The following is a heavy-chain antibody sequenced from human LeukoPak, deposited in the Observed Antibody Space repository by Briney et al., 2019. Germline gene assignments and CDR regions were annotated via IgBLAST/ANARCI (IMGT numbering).Heavy chain of an antibody. D-gene: IGHD3-10*01. CDR3: ARDPRITMVRGVMPFDY. CDR1: GGTFSSYA. Sequence: ASVTVSCKASGGTFSSYAISWVRQAPGQGLEWMGGIIPILGIANYAQKFQGRVTITADKSTSTAYMELSSLRSEDTAVYYCARDPRITMVRGVMPFDYWGQGTLVTVSS. V-gene: IGHV1-69*10. J-gene: IGHJ4*02. CDR2: IIPILGIA.